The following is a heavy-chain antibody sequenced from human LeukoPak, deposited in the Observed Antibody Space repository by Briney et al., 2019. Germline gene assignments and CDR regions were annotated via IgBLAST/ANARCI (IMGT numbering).Heavy chain of an antibody. V-gene: IGHV4-59*01. CDR2: IYYSGST. D-gene: IGHD6-13*01. CDR1: GGSISSYY. CDR3: ARYYSSSYLFDY. Sequence: PSETLSLTCTVSGGSISSYYWSWIRQPPGKGLEWIGYIYYSGSTNYNPSLKSRVTISVDTSKNQFSLKLSSVTAADTAVYYCARYYSSSYLFDYWGQGTLVTVSP. J-gene: IGHJ4*02.